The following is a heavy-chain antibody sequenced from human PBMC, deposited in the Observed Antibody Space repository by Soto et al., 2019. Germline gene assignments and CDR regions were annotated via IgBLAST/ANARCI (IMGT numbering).Heavy chain of an antibody. V-gene: IGHV1-46*03. J-gene: IGHJ4*02. CDR1: GYTFTSYY. CDR2: INPSGGST. Sequence: ASVKVSCKAAGYTFTSYYMHWVRQAPGQGLEWMGIINPSGGSTSYAQKFQGRVTMTRDTSTSTVYMELSSLRSEDTAVYYCARVREQQLVLAYWGQGTLVTVSS. CDR3: ARVREQQLVLAY. D-gene: IGHD6-13*01.